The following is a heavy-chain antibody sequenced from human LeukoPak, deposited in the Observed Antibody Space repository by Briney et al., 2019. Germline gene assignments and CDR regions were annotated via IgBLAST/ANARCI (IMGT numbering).Heavy chain of an antibody. Sequence: PGGSLRLSCAASGFTFSGYSMNWVRQAPGKGLEWVAVISYDGSNEYYADSVKGRFTISRDNSKNTLYLQMNSLRVEDTAVYYCARVLNYYDSSGYYFSYWGQGTLVTVSS. D-gene: IGHD3-22*01. CDR2: ISYDGSNE. V-gene: IGHV3-30*03. CDR1: GFTFSGYS. CDR3: ARVLNYYDSSGYYFSY. J-gene: IGHJ4*02.